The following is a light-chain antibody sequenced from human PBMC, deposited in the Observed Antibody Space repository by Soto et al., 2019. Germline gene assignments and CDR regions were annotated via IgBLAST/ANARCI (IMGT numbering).Light chain of an antibody. Sequence: DIQMTQSPSTLSASLGDRVTITCRASQSISSWLAWYQQKPGKAPKLLIYKASSLESGVPSRFSGSGSGTEFTLTISRLHPDDFANYYCQQYNSYAWTFGQGTKVEIK. V-gene: IGKV1-5*03. J-gene: IGKJ1*01. CDR3: QQYNSYAWT. CDR1: QSISSW. CDR2: KAS.